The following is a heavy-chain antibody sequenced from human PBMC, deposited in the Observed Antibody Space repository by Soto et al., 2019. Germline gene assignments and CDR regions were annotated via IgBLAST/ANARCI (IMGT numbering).Heavy chain of an antibody. Sequence: GGSLRLSCAASAFTFSSYAMAWVRQAPGKGLEWVSSIGNYGGDISYADSVKGRFTISRDNAKNSLYLQMNSLRDEDTAVYYCARVSYCGDDCYHDAFDIWGHGTMLTVSS. D-gene: IGHD2-21*02. V-gene: IGHV3-21*01. CDR3: ARVSYCGDDCYHDAFDI. CDR1: AFTFSSYA. CDR2: IGNYGGDI. J-gene: IGHJ3*02.